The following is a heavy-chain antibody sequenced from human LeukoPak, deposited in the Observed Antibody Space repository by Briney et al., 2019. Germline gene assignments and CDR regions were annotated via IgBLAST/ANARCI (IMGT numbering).Heavy chain of an antibody. J-gene: IGHJ4*02. CDR2: ISWNSGSI. CDR3: AKARDSSGPWGYFDY. Sequence: GGSLRLSCAASGFTFDDYAMHWVRQAPGKGLEWVSGISWNSGSIGYADSVKGRFTISRGNAKNSLYLQMNSLRAEDTALYYCAKARDSSGPWGYFDYWGQGTLVTVSS. D-gene: IGHD6-25*01. V-gene: IGHV3-9*01. CDR1: GFTFDDYA.